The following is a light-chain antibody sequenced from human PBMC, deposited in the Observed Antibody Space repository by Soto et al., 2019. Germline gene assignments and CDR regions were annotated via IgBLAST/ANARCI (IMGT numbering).Light chain of an antibody. CDR3: SSHAASGV. V-gene: IGLV2-8*01. CDR1: SGDVGAYNY. CDR2: EVN. J-gene: IGLJ3*02. Sequence: QSALTQPPSASGSPGQSVAISCSGTSGDVGAYNYVSWYQQHPGKAPKLIIYEVNKRPSGVPDRFSGSKSGNTASLTVSGRQAEDEADYYCSSHAASGVFGGGTKLTVL.